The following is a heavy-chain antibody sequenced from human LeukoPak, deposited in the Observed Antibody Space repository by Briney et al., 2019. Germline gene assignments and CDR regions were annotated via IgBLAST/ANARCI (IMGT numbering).Heavy chain of an antibody. V-gene: IGHV3-7*01. J-gene: IGHJ4*02. Sequence: GGSLRLSCAASGFTFSKYWMSWVRQAPGKGLEWVANIKEDGSEKFYVNSVKGRFTISRDNAENSLYLQMNNLRAEDTADYYCARDRGAVAGTRPDFDYWGQGTLVTVSS. CDR3: ARDRGAVAGTRPDFDY. D-gene: IGHD6-19*01. CDR1: GFTFSKYW. CDR2: IKEDGSEK.